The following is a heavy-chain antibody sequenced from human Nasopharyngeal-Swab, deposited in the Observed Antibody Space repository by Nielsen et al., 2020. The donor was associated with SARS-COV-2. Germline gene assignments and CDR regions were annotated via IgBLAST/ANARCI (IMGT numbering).Heavy chain of an antibody. D-gene: IGHD6-6*01. J-gene: IGHJ4*02. V-gene: IGHV3-30*18. Sequence: GESLKISCAASGFTFSSYGMHWVRQAPGKGLEWVAVISYDGSNKYYADSAKGRFTISRGNSKNTLYLQMNSLRAEDTAVYYCAKDQGSSSLDYWGQGTLVTVSS. CDR2: ISYDGSNK. CDR1: GFTFSSYG. CDR3: AKDQGSSSLDY.